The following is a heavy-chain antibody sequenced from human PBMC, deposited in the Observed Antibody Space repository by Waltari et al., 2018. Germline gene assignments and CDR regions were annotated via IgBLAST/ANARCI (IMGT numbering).Heavy chain of an antibody. CDR3: AREVTVGVGATDY. CDR1: GYTFTSYY. D-gene: IGHD1-26*01. J-gene: IGHJ4*02. CDR2: ISPSGDAT. Sequence: QVQLVQSGPEVKKPGASMKVSCKASGYTFTSYYMHWLRQAPGQGLEWVGRISPSGDATIYAQRFQGRATMTRDTSTSTIYMDLSSLTSEDTAVYYCAREVTVGVGATDYWGQGTLVTVSS. V-gene: IGHV1-46*01.